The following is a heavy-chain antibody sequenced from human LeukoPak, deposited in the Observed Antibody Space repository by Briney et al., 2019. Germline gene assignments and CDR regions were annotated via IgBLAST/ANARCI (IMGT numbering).Heavy chain of an antibody. V-gene: IGHV3-21*04. CDR1: GFTLSTFA. D-gene: IGHD2-15*01. CDR2: IFPSSGEI. CDR3: ARVLRYCSGGNCYSGGLGYMDV. J-gene: IGHJ6*03. Sequence: GGSLRLSCEASGFTLSTFAMIWVRQPPGKGLEWVSSIFPSSGEIHYADSVRGRFTISRDNAKNSLFLQMNSLRAEDTAVYYCARVLRYCSGGNCYSGGLGYMDVWGKGTTVTISS.